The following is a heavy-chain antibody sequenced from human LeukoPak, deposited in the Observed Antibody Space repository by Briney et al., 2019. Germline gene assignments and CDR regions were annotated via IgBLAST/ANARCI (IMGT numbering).Heavy chain of an antibody. J-gene: IGHJ4*02. CDR2: IHYSGNI. CDR3: ARENNDYGGRKAFDY. D-gene: IGHD4-23*01. CDR1: GGSSRSGDYF. V-gene: IGHV4-30-4*01. Sequence: SETLSLTCAVSGGSSRSGDYFWSWIRQPPGKGLEWIGHIHYSGNIYYNPSLKSRVSISVDTSKNQFSLKLSSVTAADTAVYYCARENNDYGGRKAFDYWGQGTLVTVSS.